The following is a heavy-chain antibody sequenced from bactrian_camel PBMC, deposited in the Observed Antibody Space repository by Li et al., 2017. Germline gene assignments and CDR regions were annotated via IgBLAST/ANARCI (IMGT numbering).Heavy chain of an antibody. CDR3: GRTWGLSF. J-gene: IGHJ4*01. Sequence: VQLVESGGGLVQPGGSLRLSCAASGFTFDDSPIDWIRQAPGKGLEWVSAISTSGASIQYANSVNGRFTISRDNAKNTLYLQMNNLKPEDTAVYYCGRTWGLSFWGQGTQVTVS. D-gene: IGHD5*01. CDR1: GFTFDDSP. CDR2: ISTSGASI. V-gene: IGHV3-1*01.